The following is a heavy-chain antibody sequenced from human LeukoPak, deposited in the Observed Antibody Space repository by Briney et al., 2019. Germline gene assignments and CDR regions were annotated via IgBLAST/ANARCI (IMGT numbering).Heavy chain of an antibody. CDR3: ASRSDY. CDR1: GFTFSTYS. J-gene: IGHJ4*02. CDR2: ISRSGSTI. V-gene: IGHV3-48*04. Sequence: GGSLRLSCAASGFTFSTYSMNWVRQAPGKGLEWVSNISRSGSTINYADSVKGRFTISRDNAKNSLYLQMNSLRAEDTAVYYCASRSDYWGQGTLVTVSS.